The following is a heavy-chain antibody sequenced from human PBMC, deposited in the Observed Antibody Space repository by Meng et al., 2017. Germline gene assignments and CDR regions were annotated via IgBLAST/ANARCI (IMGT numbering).Heavy chain of an antibody. CDR2: IIPIFGTA. CDR1: GGTFSSYA. J-gene: IGHJ4*02. D-gene: IGHD5-24*01. CDR3: ARDQGSKATKFDY. Sequence: QGELVQSGAEVRKPGSWVKVPCKASGGTFSSYAISWVRQAPGQGLEWTGGIIPIFGTANYAQKFQGRVTITADESTSTAYMELSSLRSEDTAVYYCARDQGSKATKFDYWGQGTLVTVSS. V-gene: IGHV1-69*01.